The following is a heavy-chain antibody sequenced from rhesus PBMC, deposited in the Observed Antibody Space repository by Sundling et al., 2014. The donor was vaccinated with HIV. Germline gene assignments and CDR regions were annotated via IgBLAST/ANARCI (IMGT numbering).Heavy chain of an antibody. J-gene: IGHJ4*01. CDR3: ARLPGYNGYKYYFDY. Sequence: QVQLQESGPGLVKPSETPVPHLRCLWWLLHRLLLGLDPPAPGKGLEWIGYISGTNGFTEYNTSLKSRVSISTDTSKNQFSLNLSSVTAADTAVYYCARLPGYNGYKYYFDYWGQGVLVTVSS. CDR2: ISGTNGFT. D-gene: IGHD5-30*01. CDR1: WLLHRLL. V-gene: IGHV4-165*01.